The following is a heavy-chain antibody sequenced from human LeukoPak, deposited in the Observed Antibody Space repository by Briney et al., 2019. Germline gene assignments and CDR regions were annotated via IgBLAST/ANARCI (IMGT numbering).Heavy chain of an antibody. Sequence: GGSLRLSCAASGFTVSTTYMSWDRQAPGKVLEWVSFIYSGGSTFYADSVKGRFTVSRDNAKNSLYLQMNSLRAEDTAVYYCARDPIGDYYDSSGYFDYWGQGTLVTVSS. V-gene: IGHV3-66*01. D-gene: IGHD3-22*01. CDR1: GFTVSTTY. J-gene: IGHJ4*02. CDR3: ARDPIGDYYDSSGYFDY. CDR2: IYSGGST.